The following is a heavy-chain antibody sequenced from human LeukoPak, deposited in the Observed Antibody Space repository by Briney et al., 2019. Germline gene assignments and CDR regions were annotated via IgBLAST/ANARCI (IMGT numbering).Heavy chain of an antibody. Sequence: GGTLRLSCAASGFTFSSYGMHWVRQAPGKGLEWVSSISSSSSYIYYADSVKGRFTISRDNSKNTLYLQVNSLRAEDTAVYYCAKGLHYNILTGYRRNYYFDYWGQGTLVTVSS. J-gene: IGHJ4*02. D-gene: IGHD3-9*01. CDR1: GFTFSSYG. V-gene: IGHV3-21*01. CDR2: ISSSSSYI. CDR3: AKGLHYNILTGYRRNYYFDY.